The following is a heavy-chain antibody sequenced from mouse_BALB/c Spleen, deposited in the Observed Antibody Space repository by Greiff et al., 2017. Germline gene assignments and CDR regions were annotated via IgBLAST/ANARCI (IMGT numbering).Heavy chain of an antibody. CDR1: GFSLTSYD. J-gene: IGHJ4*01. CDR3: VRDYYGRTYAMDY. D-gene: IGHD1-1*01. CDR2: IWTGGGT. V-gene: IGHV2-9-2*01. Sequence: QVQLKESGPGLVAPSQSLSITCTVSGFSLTSYDISWIRQPPGKGLEWLGVIWTGGGTNYNSAFMSRLSISKDNSKSQVFLKMNSLQTDDTAIYYCVRDYYGRTYAMDYWGQGTSVTVSS.